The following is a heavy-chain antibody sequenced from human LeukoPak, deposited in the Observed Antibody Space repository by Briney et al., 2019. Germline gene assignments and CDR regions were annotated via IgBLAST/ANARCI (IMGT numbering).Heavy chain of an antibody. V-gene: IGHV1-69*01. CDR3: ARERIAVAGTGWFDP. D-gene: IGHD6-19*01. CDR1: GGTFSSYA. J-gene: IGHJ5*02. CDR2: IIPIFGTA. Sequence: SVKVSCKASGGTFSSYAISWVRQAPGQGLEWMGGIIPIFGTANYAQKFQGRVTITADESTSTAYMELSSLRSEDTAVYYCARERIAVAGTGWFDPWGQGTLVTVSS.